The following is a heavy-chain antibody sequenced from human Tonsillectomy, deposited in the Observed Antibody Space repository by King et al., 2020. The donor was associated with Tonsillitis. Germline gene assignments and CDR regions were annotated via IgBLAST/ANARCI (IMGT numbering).Heavy chain of an antibody. J-gene: IGHJ4*02. CDR2: IGGSGGST. CDR3: AKDRGIIYNYYFDY. D-gene: IGHD3-10*01. Sequence: EVQLVESGGGLVQPGGSLRLSCAASGFTFSSDAMSWVRQAPGKGLEWVSAIGGSGGSTYSADSVKGRFTISRDNSKNTLYLQMNSLRAEDTALYYCAKDRGIIYNYYFDYWGQGTLVTVSS. CDR1: GFTFSSDA. V-gene: IGHV3-23*04.